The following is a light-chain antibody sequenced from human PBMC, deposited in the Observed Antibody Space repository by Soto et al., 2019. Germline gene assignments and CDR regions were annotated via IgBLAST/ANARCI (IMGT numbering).Light chain of an antibody. CDR2: EVS. V-gene: IGLV2-14*01. Sequence: QSALTQPASVSGSPGQSITISCTGTSSDVDTYNYVSWYQQHPGKAPKLMIYEVSNRPSGVSNRFSGSKSGNTASLTISGLQAEDEADYYCSSYTISSTWVFGGGTKVTVL. J-gene: IGLJ3*02. CDR3: SSYTISSTWV. CDR1: SSDVDTYNY.